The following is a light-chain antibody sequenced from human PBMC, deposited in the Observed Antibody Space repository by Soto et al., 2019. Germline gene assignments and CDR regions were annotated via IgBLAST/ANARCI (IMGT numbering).Light chain of an antibody. V-gene: IGKV3D-20*02. J-gene: IGKJ5*01. CDR1: QSVSSND. Sequence: EMVLTQSPGTLSLSPGERASFSCSASQSVSSNDLAWYQQKPGQAPRLLIYGASSRATGIPDRFSGSGSGTDFTLTISSLEPEDFAVYYCQQRSNWPVITFGQGTRLEIK. CDR2: GAS. CDR3: QQRSNWPVIT.